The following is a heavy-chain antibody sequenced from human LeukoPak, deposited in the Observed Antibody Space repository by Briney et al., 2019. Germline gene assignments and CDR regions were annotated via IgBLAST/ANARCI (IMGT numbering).Heavy chain of an antibody. CDR3: AGGLGFLNES. CDR1: GFTFSSYY. D-gene: IGHD3-3*01. V-gene: IGHV3-7*04. Sequence: GGSLRLSCAASGFTFSSYYMSWVRQAPGKGREWVADIKQDGSEKYYVGSVKGQFTISSDNDQNSLYLQVNSMRVEDTAVYFCAGGLGFLNESRGQGTPVTVSS. J-gene: IGHJ4*02. CDR2: IKQDGSEK.